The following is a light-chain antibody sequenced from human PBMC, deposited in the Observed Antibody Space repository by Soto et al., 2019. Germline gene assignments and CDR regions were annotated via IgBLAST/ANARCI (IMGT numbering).Light chain of an antibody. J-gene: IGKJ4*01. Sequence: EIVMTQSPATLSVSPGGRATLSCRASQSVSSNLAWYQQKPGQAPSLLIYGASTRATGTPARFSGSGSGTEFTLTIEKLETEDFALYFCQYYGGSPPVTFGGGTKVDIK. CDR3: QYYGGSPPVT. CDR1: QSVSSN. V-gene: IGKV3-15*01. CDR2: GAS.